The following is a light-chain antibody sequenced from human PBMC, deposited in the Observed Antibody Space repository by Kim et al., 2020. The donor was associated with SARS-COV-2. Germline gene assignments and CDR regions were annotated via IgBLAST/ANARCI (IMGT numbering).Light chain of an antibody. CDR3: QQYEKIPYS. J-gene: IGKJ2*03. CDR2: DAS. V-gene: IGKV1-33*01. Sequence: DIQMTQSPSSLSASVGDRVTITCHASQDIGNYLTWYQQTPGKAPNLLIYDASDLQPGVSSRFSASGSGTVFTLTISSLQPEDIATYFCQQYEKIPYSCGQGPKLEI. CDR1: QDIGNY.